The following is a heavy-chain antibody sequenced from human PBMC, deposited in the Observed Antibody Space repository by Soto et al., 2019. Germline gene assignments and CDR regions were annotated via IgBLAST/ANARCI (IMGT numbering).Heavy chain of an antibody. V-gene: IGHV3-21*01. CDR1: GFTFSSYS. J-gene: IGHJ5*02. CDR3: ARDPRPYQLLWSWFDP. CDR2: ISSSSSYI. D-gene: IGHD2-2*01. Sequence: PGGSLRLSCAASGFTFSSYSMNWVRQAPGEGLEWVSSISSSSSYIYYADSVKGRFTISRDNAKNSLYLQMNSLRAEDTAVYYCARDPRPYQLLWSWFDPWGQGTLVTVSS.